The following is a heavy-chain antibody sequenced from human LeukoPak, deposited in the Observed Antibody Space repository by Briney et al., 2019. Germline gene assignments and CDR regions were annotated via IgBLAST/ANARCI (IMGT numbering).Heavy chain of an antibody. J-gene: IGHJ4*02. CDR3: ARYHNGYDDY. CDR2: IYTSGST. D-gene: IGHD5-12*01. V-gene: IGHV4-4*07. Sequence: PSETLSLTCTVSGGSISSYYWSWIRQPAGKGLGWIGRIYTSGSTNYNPSLKSRVTMSVDTSKNQFSLKLSSVTAADTAVYYCARYHNGYDDYWGQGTLVTVSS. CDR1: GGSISSYY.